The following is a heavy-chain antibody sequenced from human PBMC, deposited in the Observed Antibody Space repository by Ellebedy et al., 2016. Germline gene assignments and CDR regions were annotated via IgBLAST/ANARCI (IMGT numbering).Heavy chain of an antibody. CDR3: ATRRYGNSDI. D-gene: IGHD4-11*01. CDR2: LYGGGAS. CDR1: GFSVSSND. V-gene: IGHV3-53*01. J-gene: IGHJ3*02. Sequence: GESLKISXAASGFSVSSNDMSWVRQAPGKGLELVSLLYGGGASYYADSVKGRFTISRDNSKNTLYLQMNSLRAEDTAVYYCATRRYGNSDIWGLGTTVTVSS.